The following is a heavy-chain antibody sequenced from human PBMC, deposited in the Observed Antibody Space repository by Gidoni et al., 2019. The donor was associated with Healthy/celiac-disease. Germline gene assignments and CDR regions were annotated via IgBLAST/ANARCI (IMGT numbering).Heavy chain of an antibody. V-gene: IGHV4-59*01. CDR2: IYYSGST. J-gene: IGHJ5*02. CDR3: ARDPSGWYWFDP. Sequence: QVQLQESGPGLVKPSETLSLTCTVSGGSISSYYWSWIRQPPGKGLEWIGYIYYSGSTNYNPSLKSRVTISVDTSKNQFSLKLSSVTAADTAVYYCARDPSGWYWFDPWGQGTLVTVSS. D-gene: IGHD6-19*01. CDR1: GGSISSYY.